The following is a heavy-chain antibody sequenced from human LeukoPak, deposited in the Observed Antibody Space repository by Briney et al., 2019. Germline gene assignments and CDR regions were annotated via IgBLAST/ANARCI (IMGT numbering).Heavy chain of an antibody. J-gene: IGHJ4*02. D-gene: IGHD3-10*01. CDR2: INYSGST. V-gene: IGHV4-59*08. CDR3: ATQYDSGTLAYGY. Sequence: SETLSLTCTVSGASISSYYWTWIRQAPGKGLEWIGYINYSGSTHYTPSLGSRVTMSIDTSKIQFSLQLSSVTAADTAVYYCATQYDSGTLAYGYWGQGTLVTVSS. CDR1: GASISSYY.